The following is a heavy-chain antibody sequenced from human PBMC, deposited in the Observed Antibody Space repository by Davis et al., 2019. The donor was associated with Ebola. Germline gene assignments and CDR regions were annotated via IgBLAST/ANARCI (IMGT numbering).Heavy chain of an antibody. D-gene: IGHD5-24*01. Sequence: PSETLSLTCTVSGDSISSHYWSWIRQPPGKGLEYIAYTHESGSTKCNPSLTSRVTMSVDTSKNQFSLKLTSVTAADTAVYYCARDRRGDGYAGFDYWGQGTLVTVSS. V-gene: IGHV4-59*11. CDR1: GDSISSHY. J-gene: IGHJ4*02. CDR2: THESGST. CDR3: ARDRRGDGYAGFDY.